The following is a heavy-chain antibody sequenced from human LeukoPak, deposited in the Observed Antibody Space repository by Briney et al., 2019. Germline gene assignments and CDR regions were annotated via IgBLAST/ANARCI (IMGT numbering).Heavy chain of an antibody. CDR3: ARDSRVSGDY. CDR1: GYTFTGYY. CDR2: IDPNSGGT. D-gene: IGHD2-2*01. V-gene: IGHV1-2*06. J-gene: IGHJ4*02. Sequence: ASVKVSCKASGYTFTGYYIHWVRQAPGQGLEWLGRIDPNSGGTSYAHNFQGRVTMTRDTSISTASMDLSRLRSDDTAVYYCARDSRVSGDYWGQGTLVTVSS.